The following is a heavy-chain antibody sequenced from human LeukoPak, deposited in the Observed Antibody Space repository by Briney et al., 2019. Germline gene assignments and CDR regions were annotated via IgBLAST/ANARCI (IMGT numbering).Heavy chain of an antibody. V-gene: IGHV4-59*01. Sequence: PSETLSLTCTVSGGSISSYYWSWIRQPPGKGLEWIGYMYYSGGTNYNPSLKSRVTISVDTSKNQFSLKLTSVTAADTAVYYCARGDNYGLTYFFDYWGQGTLVTVSS. CDR3: ARGDNYGLTYFFDY. CDR1: GGSISSYY. D-gene: IGHD5-24*01. J-gene: IGHJ4*02. CDR2: MYYSGGT.